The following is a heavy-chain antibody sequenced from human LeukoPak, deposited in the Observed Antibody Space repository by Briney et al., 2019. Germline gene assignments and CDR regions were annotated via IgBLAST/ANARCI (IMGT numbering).Heavy chain of an antibody. CDR3: ARRCSWDSSGYGTHFDY. Sequence: GESLKISCKCSRYSFTSYWIGWVRPMPWKGLEWMGIIYPGDPDTRYSPSFQGQVTISADKSISTAYLQWSSLKASDTAMYYCARRCSWDSSGYGTHFDYWGQGTLVTVSS. V-gene: IGHV5-51*01. CDR2: IYPGDPDT. J-gene: IGHJ4*02. D-gene: IGHD3-22*01. CDR1: RYSFTSYW.